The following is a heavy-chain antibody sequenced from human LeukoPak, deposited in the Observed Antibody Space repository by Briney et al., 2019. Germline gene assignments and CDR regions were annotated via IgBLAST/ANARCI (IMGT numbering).Heavy chain of an antibody. J-gene: IGHJ4*02. CDR3: ASTSDSGGYYYDY. D-gene: IGHD3-22*01. CDR2: IYTSGST. CDR1: SGSISTYY. V-gene: IGHV4-4*07. Sequence: PSETLSLTCTVSSGSISTYYWSWIRQPAGKGLEWIGRIYTSGSTNYNPSLKSRVTMSVDTSKNQFSLKLSSVTAADAAVYYCASTSDSGGYYYDYWGQGTLVTVSS.